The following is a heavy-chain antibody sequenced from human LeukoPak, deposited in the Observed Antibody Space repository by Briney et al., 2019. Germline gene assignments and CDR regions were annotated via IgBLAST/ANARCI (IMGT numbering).Heavy chain of an antibody. D-gene: IGHD3-22*01. CDR1: GITLSNYG. J-gene: IGHJ6*02. Sequence: GGSLRLSCAVSGITLSNYGMSWVRQAPGKGLEWVAVISYDGSNKYYADSVKGRFTISRDNSKNTLYLQMSSLRAEDTAVYYCARDNQYDSSGYDYYYYGMDVWGQGTTVTVSS. CDR3: ARDNQYDSSGYDYYYYGMDV. CDR2: ISYDGSNK. V-gene: IGHV3-30*03.